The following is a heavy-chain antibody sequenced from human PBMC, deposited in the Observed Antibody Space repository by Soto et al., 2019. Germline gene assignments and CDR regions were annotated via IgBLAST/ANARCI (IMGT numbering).Heavy chain of an antibody. D-gene: IGHD2-15*01. V-gene: IGHV3-30*18. CDR3: AKDRKWLLHWFDP. J-gene: IGHJ5*02. Sequence: QVQLVESGGGVVQPGKSLTLSCAASGFTFSSFGMHWVRQAPGKGLEWVAFISYDGSEKYYADSVKGRFTTSRDNSKNTLYLQMNSLRPEDTALYYCAKDRKWLLHWFDPWGHGTLVTVSS. CDR1: GFTFSSFG. CDR2: ISYDGSEK.